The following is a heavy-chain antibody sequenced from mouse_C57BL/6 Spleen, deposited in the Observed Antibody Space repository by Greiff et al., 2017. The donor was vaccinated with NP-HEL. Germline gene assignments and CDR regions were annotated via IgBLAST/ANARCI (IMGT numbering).Heavy chain of an antibody. CDR3: ARDQAMGGYWYFDV. Sequence: EVHLVESEGGLVQPGSSMKLSCTASGFTFSDYYMAWVRQVPEKGLEWVANINYDGSSTYYLDSLKSRFIISRDNAKNILYLQMSSLKSEDTATYYCARDQAMGGYWYFDVWGTGTTVTVSS. CDR2: INYDGSST. J-gene: IGHJ1*03. CDR1: GFTFSDYY. D-gene: IGHD3-2*02. V-gene: IGHV5-16*01.